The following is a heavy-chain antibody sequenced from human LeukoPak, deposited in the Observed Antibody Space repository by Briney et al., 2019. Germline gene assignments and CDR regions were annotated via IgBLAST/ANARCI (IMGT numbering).Heavy chain of an antibody. CDR3: ARVRIVATTNYYYYYGMDV. Sequence: PSETLSLTCAVYGGSFSGYYWSWIRQPPGKGLEWIGEINHSGSTNYNPSLKSRVTISVDTSKNQFSLKLSSVTAADTAVYYCARVRIVATTNYYYYYGMDVWGQGTTVTVSS. V-gene: IGHV4-34*01. J-gene: IGHJ6*02. CDR2: INHSGST. CDR1: GGSFSGYY. D-gene: IGHD5-12*01.